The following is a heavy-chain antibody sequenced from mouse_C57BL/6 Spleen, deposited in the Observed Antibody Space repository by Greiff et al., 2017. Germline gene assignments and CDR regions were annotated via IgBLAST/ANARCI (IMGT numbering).Heavy chain of an antibody. V-gene: IGHV1-26*01. J-gene: IGHJ3*01. Sequence: VQLQQSGPELVKPGASVKISCKASGYTFTDYYMNWVKQSHGKSLEWIGDINPNNGGTSYNQKFKGKATLTVDKSSSTAYMELRSLTSEDSAVYYCALNDYDVWFAYWGQGTLVTVSA. D-gene: IGHD2-4*01. CDR1: GYTFTDYY. CDR2: INPNNGGT. CDR3: ALNDYDVWFAY.